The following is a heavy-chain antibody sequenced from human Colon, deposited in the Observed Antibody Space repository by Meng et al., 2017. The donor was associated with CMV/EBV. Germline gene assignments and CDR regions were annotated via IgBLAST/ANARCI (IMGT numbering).Heavy chain of an antibody. J-gene: IGHJ4*02. D-gene: IGHD2-21*01. CDR1: GDSVTSNRAA. Sequence: SETLSLTCAISGDSVTSNRAAWNWIRQTPSRGLEWLGRTYYRSKWYNEYAVSVESRATINPDTSKNQFSLQLYSVTPDDTAVYYCVRDRGTYYSLDYWAQGTLVTVSS. CDR3: VRDRGTYYSLDY. V-gene: IGHV6-1*01. CDR2: TYYRSKWYN.